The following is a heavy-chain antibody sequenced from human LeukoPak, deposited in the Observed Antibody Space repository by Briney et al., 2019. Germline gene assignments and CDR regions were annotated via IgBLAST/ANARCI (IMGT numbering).Heavy chain of an antibody. CDR1: GFTFSSYA. Sequence: PGGSLRLSCAACGFTFSSYAMSWVRQAPGKGLEWVSAISGSGGSTYYADSVKGRFTISRDNSKNTLYLQMNSLRAEDTAVYYCAGGIAVDNWFDPWGQGTLVTVSS. CDR3: AGGIAVDNWFDP. CDR2: ISGSGGST. J-gene: IGHJ5*02. D-gene: IGHD6-19*01. V-gene: IGHV3-23*01.